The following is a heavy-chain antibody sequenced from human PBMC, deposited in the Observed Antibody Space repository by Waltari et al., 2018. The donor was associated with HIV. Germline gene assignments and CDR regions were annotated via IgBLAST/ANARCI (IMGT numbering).Heavy chain of an antibody. Sequence: QVQLVESGGGVVQPGTSLTLSCAVSGFTFSKFALHWVRQSPGKGLEWLAVYWSDGVEISYADSVKGRFTISKDSSQKTLYLHLTSLRAEDTALYYCARGYSSSRWIPLYHWGRGTLVTVSS. CDR3: ARGYSSSRWIPLYH. D-gene: IGHD6-6*01. V-gene: IGHV3-33*01. J-gene: IGHJ4*02. CDR2: YWSDGVEI. CDR1: GFTFSKFA.